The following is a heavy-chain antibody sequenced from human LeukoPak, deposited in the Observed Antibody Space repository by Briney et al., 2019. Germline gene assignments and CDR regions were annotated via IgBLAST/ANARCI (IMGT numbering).Heavy chain of an antibody. D-gene: IGHD5-12*01. J-gene: IGHJ6*02. CDR3: AKDTGYSGYDSPYYYYYGMDV. CDR2: ISWNSGSI. Sequence: GRSLRLSCAASGFTFDDYAMPWVRQAPGKGLEWVSGISWNSGSIGYADSVKGRFTISRDNAKNSLYLQMNSLRAEDTALYYCAKDTGYSGYDSPYYYYYGMDVWGQGTTVTVSS. CDR1: GFTFDDYA. V-gene: IGHV3-9*01.